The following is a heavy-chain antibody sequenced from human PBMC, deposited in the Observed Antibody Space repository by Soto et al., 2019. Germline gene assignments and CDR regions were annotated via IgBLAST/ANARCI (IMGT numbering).Heavy chain of an antibody. CDR2: INPNSGGT. V-gene: IGHV1-2*04. CDR3: ARVGYSSGWYVIDY. J-gene: IGHJ4*02. D-gene: IGHD6-19*01. Sequence: ASVKVSCKASGYTFTGYYMHWARQAPGQGLEWMGWINPNSGGTNYAQKFQGWVTMTRDTSISTAYMELSRLRSDDTAVYYCARVGYSSGWYVIDYWGQGTLVTVSS. CDR1: GYTFTGYY.